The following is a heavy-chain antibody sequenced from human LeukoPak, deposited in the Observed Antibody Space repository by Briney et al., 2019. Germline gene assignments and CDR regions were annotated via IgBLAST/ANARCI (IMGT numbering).Heavy chain of an antibody. D-gene: IGHD5-24*01. CDR1: GFTFSSYW. Sequence: PGRSLRLSCAASGFTFSSYWMSWVRQAPGKGLEWVANIKQDGSEKYYVDSVKGRFTISRDNAKNSLYLQMNSLRAEDTAVYYCARDLELEDGYNYAYYFDYWGQGTLVTVSS. J-gene: IGHJ4*02. CDR2: IKQDGSEK. V-gene: IGHV3-7*01. CDR3: ARDLELEDGYNYAYYFDY.